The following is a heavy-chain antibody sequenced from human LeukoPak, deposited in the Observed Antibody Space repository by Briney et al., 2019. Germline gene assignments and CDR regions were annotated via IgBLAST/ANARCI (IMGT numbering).Heavy chain of an antibody. CDR2: IYYSGST. V-gene: IGHV4-39*07. CDR3: TRSKVLYDSGSYYGPLHYYGMDV. CDR1: GGSISSSSYY. D-gene: IGHD3-10*01. Sequence: PSETLSLTCTVSGGSISSSSYYWGWIRQPPGKGLEWIGSIYYSGSTYYNPSLKSRVTISVDTSKNQFSLKLSSVTAADTAVYYCTRSKVLYDSGSYYGPLHYYGMDVWGQGTTVTVSS. J-gene: IGHJ6*02.